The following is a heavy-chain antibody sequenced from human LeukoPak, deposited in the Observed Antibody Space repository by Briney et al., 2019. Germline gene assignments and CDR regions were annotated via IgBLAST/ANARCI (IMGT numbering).Heavy chain of an antibody. Sequence: PGGSLRLSCAASGFTFSSYAMSWVRQAPGKGLEWVSAISGSGGSTYYADSVKGRFTISRDNAKNSLYLQMNSLRAEDTAVYYCARGNDFWSGYYWVNFDYWGQGTLVTVSS. CDR3: ARGNDFWSGYYWVNFDY. CDR1: GFTFSSYA. V-gene: IGHV3-23*01. CDR2: ISGSGGST. J-gene: IGHJ4*02. D-gene: IGHD3-3*01.